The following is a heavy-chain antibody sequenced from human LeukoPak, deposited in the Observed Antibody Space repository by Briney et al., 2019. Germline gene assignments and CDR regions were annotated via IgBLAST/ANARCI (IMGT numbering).Heavy chain of an antibody. D-gene: IGHD2-21*02. CDR1: GGTFSSYA. V-gene: IGHV1-69*05. CDR3: ARTFAGKYCGGDCYVTLDY. J-gene: IGHJ4*02. Sequence: SVKVSCKASGGTFSSYAISWVRQAPGQGLEWMGGIIPIFGTANYAQKFQGRVTITTDESTSTAYMELSSLRSEDTAVYYCARTFAGKYCGGDCYVTLDYWGQGTRVTVSS. CDR2: IIPIFGTA.